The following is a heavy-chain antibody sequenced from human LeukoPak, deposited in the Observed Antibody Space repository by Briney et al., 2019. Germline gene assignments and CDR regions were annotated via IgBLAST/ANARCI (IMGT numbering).Heavy chain of an antibody. J-gene: IGHJ6*02. V-gene: IGHV3-74*01. Sequence: GGSLRLSCAASGFTFSSYWMHWVRQAPGKGLVWVSRINTDGSSTSYADSVKGRFTISRDNAKNSLYLQMNSLRAEDTAVYYCARCYDSSGYYYNYYYYYGMDVWGQGTTVTVSS. CDR3: ARCYDSSGYYYNYYYYYGMDV. D-gene: IGHD3-22*01. CDR1: GFTFSSYW. CDR2: INTDGSST.